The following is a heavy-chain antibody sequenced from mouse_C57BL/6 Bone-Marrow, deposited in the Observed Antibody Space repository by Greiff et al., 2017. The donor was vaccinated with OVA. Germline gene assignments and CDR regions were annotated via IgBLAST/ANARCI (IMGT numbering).Heavy chain of an antibody. Sequence: VQLQQSGPVLVKPGASVKMSCKASGYTFTDYYMNWVKQSHGKRLEWIGVINPYNGGTSYNQKFKGKATLTVDKSSSTAYMELNSLTSEDSAVYYCARDYGSYFDYWGQGTTLTVSS. CDR3: ARDYGSYFDY. CDR1: GYTFTDYY. J-gene: IGHJ2*01. D-gene: IGHD1-1*01. V-gene: IGHV1-19*01. CDR2: INPYNGGT.